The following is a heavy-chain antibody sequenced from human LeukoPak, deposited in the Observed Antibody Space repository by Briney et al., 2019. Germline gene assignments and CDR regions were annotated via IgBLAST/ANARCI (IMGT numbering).Heavy chain of an antibody. CDR3: SRDGGIVATITFDY. J-gene: IGHJ4*02. CDR2: ISVINNANT. Sequence: ASVKVSCKASGYTFSSYGINWVRQAPGQGLEWMGWISVINNANTRYAQNFQGRLTMTTDTSTTTAYMELRSLRSDDTAVYYCSRDGGIVATITFDYWGQGTLVTVSS. D-gene: IGHD5-12*01. CDR1: GYTFSSYG. V-gene: IGHV1-18*01.